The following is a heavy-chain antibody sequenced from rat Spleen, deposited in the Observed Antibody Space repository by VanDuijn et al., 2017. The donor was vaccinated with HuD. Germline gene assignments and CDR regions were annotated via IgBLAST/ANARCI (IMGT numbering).Heavy chain of an antibody. Sequence: QVQLKESGPGLVQPSRTLSLTCNVSGFSLISYGVSWVRQPPGKGLEWMGAIWSGGNTDYNSALKSRLSISRDTSKSQVFLKMNSLRSEDTATYYCTRYSGWPHYYLMDAWGQGASVTVSS. CDR1: GFSLISYG. D-gene: IGHD1-1*01. CDR3: TRYSGWPHYYLMDA. CDR2: IWSGGNT. V-gene: IGHV2-4*01. J-gene: IGHJ4*01.